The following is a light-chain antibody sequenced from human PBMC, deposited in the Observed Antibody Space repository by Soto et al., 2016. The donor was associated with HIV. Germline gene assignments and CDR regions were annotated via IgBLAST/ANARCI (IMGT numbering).Light chain of an antibody. J-gene: IGLJ1*01. CDR3: QVWHSGGDNYV. CDR1: NIGTKS. Sequence: SYELTQPPSVSVAPGKMARITCGGNNIGTKSVHWYQQKPGQAPVLVVYDNSDRPSGIPERFSGSNSGSAATLTISRVEAGDEADYYCQVWHSGGDNYVFGPGTKVTVL. CDR2: DNS. V-gene: IGLV3-21*03.